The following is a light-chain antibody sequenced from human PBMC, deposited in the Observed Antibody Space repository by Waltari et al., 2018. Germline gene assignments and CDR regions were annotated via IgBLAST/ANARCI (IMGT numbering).Light chain of an antibody. CDR1: QSISSW. Sequence: DIQMTQSPSTLSASVGDRVTITCRASQSISSWLAWYQQKPVKAPKLLIFKASTLKTGVPSRFSGGGSGTEFTLTISSLQPDDFATYYCQQYNTYSWLSFGGGTKVEIK. CDR3: QQYNTYSWLS. J-gene: IGKJ4*01. V-gene: IGKV1-5*03. CDR2: KAS.